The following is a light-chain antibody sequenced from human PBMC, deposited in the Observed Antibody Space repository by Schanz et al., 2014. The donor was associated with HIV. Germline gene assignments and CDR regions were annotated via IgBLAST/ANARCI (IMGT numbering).Light chain of an antibody. J-gene: IGKJ3*01. CDR2: GAS. CDR3: QQLYSYPL. V-gene: IGKV3-20*01. Sequence: EIVLTQSPGTLSLSPGERATLSCRASQSVSSSYLAWYQQKPGQAPRLLIYGASSRATGIPDRFSGSGSGTDFTLTISRLEPEDFATYYCQQLYSYPLFGPGTKVDIK. CDR1: QSVSSSY.